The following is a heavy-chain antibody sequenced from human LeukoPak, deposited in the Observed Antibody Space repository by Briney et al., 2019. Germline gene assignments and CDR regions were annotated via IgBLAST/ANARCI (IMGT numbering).Heavy chain of an antibody. D-gene: IGHD6-13*01. J-gene: IGHJ5*02. Sequence: GGSLRLSCAASGFTFSSYWMHWVRQAPGKGLVWVSRINSDGSSTSYADSVKGRFTISRDNAKNTLYLQMSSLRAEDTAVHYCARDGSSWANWFDPWGQGTLVTVSS. CDR2: INSDGSST. CDR1: GFTFSSYW. CDR3: ARDGSSWANWFDP. V-gene: IGHV3-74*01.